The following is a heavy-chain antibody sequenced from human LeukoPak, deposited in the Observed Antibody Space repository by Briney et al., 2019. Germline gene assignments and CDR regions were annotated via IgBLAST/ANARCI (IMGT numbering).Heavy chain of an antibody. CDR3: AREALPAYCGGDCSILGWFDP. CDR2: INSDGSST. Sequence: GGSLRLSCAASGFTFSSYWMHWVRQAPGKGLVWVSRINSDGSSTSYADSVKGRFTISRDNAKNTLYLQMNSLRAEDTAVYYCAREALPAYCGGDCSILGWFDPWGQGTLVTVSS. V-gene: IGHV3-74*01. J-gene: IGHJ5*02. CDR1: GFTFSSYW. D-gene: IGHD2-21*02.